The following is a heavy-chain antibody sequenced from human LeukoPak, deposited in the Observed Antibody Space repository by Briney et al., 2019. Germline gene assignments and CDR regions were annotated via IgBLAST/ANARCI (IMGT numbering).Heavy chain of an antibody. D-gene: IGHD4-17*01. CDR3: ATSDYGDYDGFDY. CDR1: GFTFSSYA. CDR2: ISYDGSSK. V-gene: IGHV3-30*04. Sequence: GGSLRLSCAASGFTFSSYAMHWVRQAPGKGLEWVAVISYDGSSKYYADSVKGRFTISRDNSKNTLYLQMNSLRAEDTAVYYCATSDYGDYDGFDYWGQGTLVTVSS. J-gene: IGHJ4*02.